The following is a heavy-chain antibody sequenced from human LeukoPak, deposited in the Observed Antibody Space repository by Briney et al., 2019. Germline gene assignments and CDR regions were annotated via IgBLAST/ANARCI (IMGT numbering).Heavy chain of an antibody. CDR1: GFTFSSYA. CDR3: VTAVGPTTDCWFDP. V-gene: IGHV3-64D*09. J-gene: IGHJ5*02. CDR2: ISSNGGRT. Sequence: GGSLRLSCSASGFTFSSYAIHWVRQAPGKGLEYVSGISSNGGRTYYADSVKGRFTISRDNSKNTLYLQMSSLRAEDTAVYYCVTAVGPTTDCWFDPWDQGTLVTVSS. D-gene: IGHD1-26*01.